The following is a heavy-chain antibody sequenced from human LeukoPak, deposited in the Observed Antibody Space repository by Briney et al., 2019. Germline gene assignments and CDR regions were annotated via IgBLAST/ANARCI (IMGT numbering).Heavy chain of an antibody. J-gene: IGHJ4*02. CDR2: INHSGST. D-gene: IGHD3-10*01. CDR1: GGSFSGYY. CDR3: ARNRRSLTYYYGSGSYFH. V-gene: IGHV4-34*01. Sequence: SETLSLTCAVYGGSFSGYYWSWIRQPPGKGLEWIGEINHSGSTNHNPALKSRVTISVDTSKNQFSLKLSSVTAADTAVYYCARNRRSLTYYYGSGSYFHWGQGTLVTVSS.